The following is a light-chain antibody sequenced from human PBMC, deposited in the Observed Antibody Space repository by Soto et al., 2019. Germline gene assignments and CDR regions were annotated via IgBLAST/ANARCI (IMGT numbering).Light chain of an antibody. CDR1: SSDVGAYNY. J-gene: IGLJ1*01. CDR2: DVS. CDR3: CSYAGSYIYV. Sequence: QSALTQPRSVSGSPGQSVAISCTGTSSDVGAYNYVSWYQQHPGKAPKVMIYDVSKRPSGVPDRFSGSKSGNTASLTISGLLAEDEADYYCCSYAGSYIYVFGSGTKLTVL. V-gene: IGLV2-11*01.